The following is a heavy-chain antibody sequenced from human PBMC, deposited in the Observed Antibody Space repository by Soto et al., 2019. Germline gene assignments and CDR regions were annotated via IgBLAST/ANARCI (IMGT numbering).Heavy chain of an antibody. D-gene: IGHD3-10*01. V-gene: IGHV3-30*18. CDR3: AKEFRDGSGSYHYYGMDV. CDR2: ISYDGSNK. Sequence: GGSLRLSCAASGFTFSSYGMHWVRQAPGKGLEWVAVISYDGSNKYYADSVKGRFTISRDNSKNTLYLQMNSLRAEDTAVYYCAKEFRDGSGSYHYYGMDVWGQGTTVTVSS. CDR1: GFTFSSYG. J-gene: IGHJ6*02.